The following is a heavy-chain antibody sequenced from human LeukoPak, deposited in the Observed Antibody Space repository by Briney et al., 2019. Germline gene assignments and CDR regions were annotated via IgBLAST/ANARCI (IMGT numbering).Heavy chain of an antibody. V-gene: IGHV3-74*01. CDR3: ARESSVGAHKAFDY. CDR1: GFTFSSYW. CDR2: ISTDVSST. Sequence: GGSLRLSCAASGFTFSSYWMHWVRQVPGKELVWVSRISTDVSSTNYADSVKGRFTISRDNAKNTLYLQMNSLRAEDTAVYYCARESSVGAHKAFDYWGQGTLVTVSS. J-gene: IGHJ4*02. D-gene: IGHD1-26*01.